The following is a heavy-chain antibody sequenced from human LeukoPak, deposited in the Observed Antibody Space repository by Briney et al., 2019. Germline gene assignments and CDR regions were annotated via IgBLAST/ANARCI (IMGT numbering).Heavy chain of an antibody. Sequence: ASVKVSCKASGYTFTSYDINWVRQATGQGLEWMGWMNPNSGNTGYAQKFQGRVTMTRNTSISTAYMELSSLRSEDTAVYYCARVAAAGIPDDYWGQGTLVTVSS. CDR1: GYTFTSYD. V-gene: IGHV1-8*01. CDR3: ARVAAAGIPDDY. D-gene: IGHD6-13*01. CDR2: MNPNSGNT. J-gene: IGHJ4*02.